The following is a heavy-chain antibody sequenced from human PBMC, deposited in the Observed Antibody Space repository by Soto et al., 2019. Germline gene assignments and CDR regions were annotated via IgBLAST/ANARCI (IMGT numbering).Heavy chain of an antibody. J-gene: IGHJ4*02. V-gene: IGHV1-69*02. CDR1: GGTFSSYT. CDR3: ARVYSSGWHFDY. Sequence: SVKVSCKASGGTFSSYTISWVRQAPGQGLEWMGRIIPILGIANYAQKFQGRVTITADKSTSTAYMELSSLRSEDTAVYYCARVYSSGWHFDYWGQGTLVTVSS. CDR2: IIPILGIA. D-gene: IGHD6-19*01.